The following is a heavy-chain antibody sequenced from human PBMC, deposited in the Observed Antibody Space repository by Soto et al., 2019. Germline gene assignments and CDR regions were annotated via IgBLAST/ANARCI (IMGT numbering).Heavy chain of an antibody. CDR2: INHSGST. J-gene: IGHJ6*02. V-gene: IGHV4-34*01. CDR3: ARAPWGNSSGYYRYYYGMDV. D-gene: IGHD3-22*01. Sequence: SETLSLTCAVYGGSFSGYYWSWIRQPPGKGLEWIGEINHSGSTNYNPSLKSRVTISVDTSKNQFSQKLSSVTAADKAVYYCARAPWGNSSGYYRYYYGMDVWGQGTTVTVSS. CDR1: GGSFSGYY.